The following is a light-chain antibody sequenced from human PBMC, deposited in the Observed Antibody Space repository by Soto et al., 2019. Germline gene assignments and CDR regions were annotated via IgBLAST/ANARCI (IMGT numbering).Light chain of an antibody. CDR2: KGS. J-gene: IGKJ2*01. V-gene: IGKV1-5*03. CDR1: QSISNW. Sequence: DIQMTQSPSTLSAAIGDRVTITCRASQSISNWLAWYQQKPGKAPKVLIFKGSTLESGFPSRFSCSGYGTEFSLIISGLQPEDFATYYCQQYNSYPYTFGQGTKLEIK. CDR3: QQYNSYPYT.